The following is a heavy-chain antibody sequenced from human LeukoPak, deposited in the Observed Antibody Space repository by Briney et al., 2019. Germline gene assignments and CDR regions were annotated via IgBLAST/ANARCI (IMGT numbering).Heavy chain of an antibody. CDR1: GYTFSTYY. CDR3: ARAAGSSGYSP. Sequence: ASVKVSCKASGYTFSTYYMHWVRQAPGQGHEWMGIINPSGGSTSYAQKFQGRLTMSRDTSTSTVYMELSSLRSEDTAVYYCARAAGSSGYSPWGQGTLVTVSS. J-gene: IGHJ5*02. D-gene: IGHD3-22*01. V-gene: IGHV1-46*01. CDR2: INPSGGST.